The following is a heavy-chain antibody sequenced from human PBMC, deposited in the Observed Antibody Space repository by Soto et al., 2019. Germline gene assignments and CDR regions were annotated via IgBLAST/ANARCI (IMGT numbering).Heavy chain of an antibody. CDR3: AAGGGDGYYYYGMDV. D-gene: IGHD2-21*01. CDR1: GDSISSSNW. J-gene: IGHJ6*02. Sequence: SETLSLTCAVSGDSISSSNWWSWVRQPPGKGLEWLGEIYHSGSTKYNPSLKSRVTISVDKSKNQFSLKLSSVTAADTAVYYCAAGGGDGYYYYGMDVWGQGTTVTVSS. CDR2: IYHSGST. V-gene: IGHV4-4*02.